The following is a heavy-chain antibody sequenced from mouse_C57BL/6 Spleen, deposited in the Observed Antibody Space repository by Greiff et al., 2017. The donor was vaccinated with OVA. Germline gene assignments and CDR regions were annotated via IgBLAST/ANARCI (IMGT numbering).Heavy chain of an antibody. CDR3: VRDGDGNYNYAMDY. CDR2: IRSKSSNYAT. V-gene: IGHV10-3*01. J-gene: IGHJ4*01. D-gene: IGHD2-1*01. Sequence: EVQLVESGGGLVQPKGSLKLSCAASGFTFNTYAMHWVRQAPGKGLEWVARIRSKSSNYATYYADSVKDRFTISRDDSQSMLYLQMNNLKTEDTAMYYCVRDGDGNYNYAMDYWGQGTSVTVSS. CDR1: GFTFNTYA.